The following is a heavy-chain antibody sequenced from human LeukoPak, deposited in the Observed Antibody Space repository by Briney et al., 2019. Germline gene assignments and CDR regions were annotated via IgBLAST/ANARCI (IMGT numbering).Heavy chain of an antibody. CDR1: GDRVSSNSAA. D-gene: IGHD6-19*01. J-gene: IGHJ3*02. CDR2: TYYRSKWKN. CDR3: ARDSDAVDALDI. Sequence: SQTLSLTCAISGDRVSSNSAAWNWIRQSPSRGLEWLGRTYYRSKWKNDYAVFVKSRTTINPDTSKNQFTLQMNSVTPEDTAVYYCARDSDAVDALDIWGQGTMVTVSS. V-gene: IGHV6-1*01.